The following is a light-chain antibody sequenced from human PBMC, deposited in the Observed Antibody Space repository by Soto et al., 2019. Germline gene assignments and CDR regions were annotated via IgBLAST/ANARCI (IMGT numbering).Light chain of an antibody. V-gene: IGLV1-44*01. CDR3: AVWDDSLNGVV. Sequence: QAVVTQPPSASGTPGQRITISCSGSSSNIGSNSVNWYQQLPGTAPKLLIYNNNQRPSGVPDRFSGSKSGTSASLVIGGLQSEDEADYYCAVWDDSLNGVVFGGGTKLTVL. J-gene: IGLJ2*01. CDR1: SSNIGSNS. CDR2: NNN.